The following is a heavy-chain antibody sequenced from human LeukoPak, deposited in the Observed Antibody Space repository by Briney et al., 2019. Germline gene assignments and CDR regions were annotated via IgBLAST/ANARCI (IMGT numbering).Heavy chain of an antibody. CDR1: GGSISSGGYY. CDR3: ARDQDRLQGDAFDI. V-gene: IGHV4-31*03. D-gene: IGHD4-11*01. CDR2: IYYSGST. J-gene: IGHJ3*02. Sequence: SETLSLTCTVSGGSISSGGYYWSWIRQHPGKGLEWIGYIYYSGSTYYNPSLKSRVTISVDTSKNQFSLKLSSVTAADTAVYYCARDQDRLQGDAFDIWGQGTMVTVSS.